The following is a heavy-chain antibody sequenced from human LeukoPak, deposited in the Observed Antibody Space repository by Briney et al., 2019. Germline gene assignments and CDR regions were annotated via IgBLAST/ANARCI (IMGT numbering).Heavy chain of an antibody. V-gene: IGHV3-7*03. CDR1: GFTFSRHW. CDR2: IKQDGSAK. CDR3: ARDLGSSWYGYSYYFDY. D-gene: IGHD6-13*01. J-gene: IGHJ4*02. Sequence: PGGSLRLSCAASGFTFSRHWMYWVRQAPGKGLEWVANIKQDGSAKPYVDSVKGRFTISRDNAKNSLFLQMNSLRAEDTAVYYCARDLGSSWYGYSYYFDYWGQGTLVTVSS.